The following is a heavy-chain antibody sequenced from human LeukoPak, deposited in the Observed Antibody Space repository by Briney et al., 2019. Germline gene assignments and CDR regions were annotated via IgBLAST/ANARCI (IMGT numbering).Heavy chain of an antibody. CDR1: GYTFTSYY. V-gene: IGHV1-46*01. J-gene: IGHJ5*02. Sequence: GASVKVSCKASGYTFTSYYMHWVRQAPGQGLEWMGIINPSGGSTSYAQKFQGRVTITRDTSASTAYMELSSLRSEDMAVYYRARAASDRSSSWYWFDPWGQGTLVTVSS. CDR2: INPSGGST. CDR3: ARAASDRSSSWYWFDP. D-gene: IGHD6-13*01.